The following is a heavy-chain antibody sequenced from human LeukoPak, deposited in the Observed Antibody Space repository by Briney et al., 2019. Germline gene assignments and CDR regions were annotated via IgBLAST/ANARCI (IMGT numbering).Heavy chain of an antibody. J-gene: IGHJ4*02. CDR1: GDYY. D-gene: IGHD5-18*01. Sequence: PGGSLRLSCAASGDYYMSWIRQAPGKGLEWVSYISSSGTIYYADSVKGRFTISRDNAKNSVFLQMNSLRAEDTAVYYCAKESRYSYGYYFDYWGQGTLVTVSS. CDR3: AKESRYSYGYYFDY. V-gene: IGHV3-11*01. CDR2: ISSSGTI.